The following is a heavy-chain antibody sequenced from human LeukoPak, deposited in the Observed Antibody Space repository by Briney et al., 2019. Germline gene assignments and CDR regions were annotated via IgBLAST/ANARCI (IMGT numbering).Heavy chain of an antibody. D-gene: IGHD3-22*01. CDR2: IIPIFGTA. V-gene: IGHV1-69*13. J-gene: IGHJ3*02. CDR1: GYTFTSYG. CDR3: ARVLFMMVLNDAFDI. Sequence: SVKVSCKASGYTFTSYGVSWVRQAPGQGLEWMGGIIPIFGTANYAQKFQGRVTITADESTSTAYMELSSLRSEDTAVYYCARVLFMMVLNDAFDIWGQGTMVTVSS.